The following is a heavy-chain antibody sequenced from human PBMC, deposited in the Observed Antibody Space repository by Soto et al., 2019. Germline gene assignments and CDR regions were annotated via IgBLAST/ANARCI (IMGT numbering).Heavy chain of an antibody. Sequence: GRSLRRSWRASGFTFGSYALSWVRQSPGKGLEWVSKISSTGRSTKYADSVKDRFSISRDNSKNTLYLQMNSLKAEDTAIYYCEKDGPAYYDFASWGQGTLVTVSS. CDR1: GFTFGSYA. CDR3: EKDGPAYYDFAS. D-gene: IGHD3-3*01. CDR2: ISSTGRST. V-gene: IGHV3-23*01. J-gene: IGHJ4*02.